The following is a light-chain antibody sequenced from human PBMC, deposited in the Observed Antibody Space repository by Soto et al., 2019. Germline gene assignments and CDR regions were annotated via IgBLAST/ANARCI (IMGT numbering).Light chain of an antibody. V-gene: IGKV3D-15*02. CDR3: QHYGYSQWT. Sequence: SCRASQYINTRLAWYQHRPGQAPRLLIYQTSIRAAGIPARFSASGSGTQFTISVSSLEPADSPVYFCQHYGYSQWTFGPGTKVDIK. CDR2: QTS. J-gene: IGKJ1*01. CDR1: QYINTR.